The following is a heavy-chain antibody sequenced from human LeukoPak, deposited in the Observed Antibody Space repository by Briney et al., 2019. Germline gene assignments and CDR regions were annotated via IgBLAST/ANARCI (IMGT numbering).Heavy chain of an antibody. CDR2: IKHSGST. J-gene: IGHJ4*02. Sequence: KPSETLSLTCAVYGGSFSGYYWSWIRQPPGKGLEWIGEIKHSGSTNYNPSLKSRVTISVDTSKNQFSLKLSSVTAADTAVYYCAAADYYDSSGYYHHLDYWGQGTLVTVSS. CDR1: GGSFSGYY. CDR3: AAADYYDSSGYYHHLDY. D-gene: IGHD3-22*01. V-gene: IGHV4-34*01.